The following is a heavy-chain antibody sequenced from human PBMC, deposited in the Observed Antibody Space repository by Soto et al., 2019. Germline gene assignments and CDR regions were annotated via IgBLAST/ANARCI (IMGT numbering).Heavy chain of an antibody. CDR3: ARDWVTAMVRVIFDY. CDR1: GFTFSSYS. CDR2: ISSSSSYI. J-gene: IGHJ4*02. D-gene: IGHD5-18*01. Sequence: EVQLVESGGGLVKPGGSLRLSCAASGFTFSSYSMNWVRQAPGKGLEWVSSISSSSSYIYYADSVKGRFTISRDNAKNSLYLQMNSLRAEDTAVYYCARDWVTAMVRVIFDYWGQGTLVTVSS. V-gene: IGHV3-21*01.